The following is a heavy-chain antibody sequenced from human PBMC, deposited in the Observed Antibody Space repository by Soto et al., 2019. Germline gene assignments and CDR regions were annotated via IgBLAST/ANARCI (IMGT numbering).Heavy chain of an antibody. CDR2: IDAGNGNT. J-gene: IGHJ4*02. V-gene: IGHV1-3*01. Sequence: QVQLVQSGTEVKKPGASVKVSCKASGYTFSRYAIHWVRQAPGQRLEWMGWIDAGNGNTKYSEKFQGRVTISRDTSASTAYMELSSLRSDDTAVYYSARDHYTSGWGDSWGQGTLVTVSS. CDR3: ARDHYTSGWGDS. CDR1: GYTFSRYA. D-gene: IGHD6-19*01.